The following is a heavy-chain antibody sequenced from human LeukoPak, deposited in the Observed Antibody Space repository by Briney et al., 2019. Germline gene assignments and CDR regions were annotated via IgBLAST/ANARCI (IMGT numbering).Heavy chain of an antibody. CDR3: AKDRAGYSSSSDAFDI. D-gene: IGHD6-13*01. V-gene: IGHV3-30*02. CDR1: GFTFSSYG. Sequence: GGSLRLSCAASGFTFSSYGMPWVRQAPGKGLEWAAFIRYDGSNKYYADSVKGRFTISRDNSKNTLYLQMNSLRAEDTAVYYCAKDRAGYSSSSDAFDIWGQGTMVTVSS. CDR2: IRYDGSNK. J-gene: IGHJ3*02.